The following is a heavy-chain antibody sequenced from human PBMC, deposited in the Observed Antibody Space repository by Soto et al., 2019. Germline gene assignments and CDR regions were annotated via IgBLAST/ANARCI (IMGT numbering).Heavy chain of an antibody. CDR3: ARDVQFQSFDY. Sequence: GSLRLSCAASGFIFDDYAMHWVRQAPGKGLVWVSRIDNDGSRTSYADSVKGRFTISRDSAQNTLYLQMNSLRAEDTAVYYCARDVQFQSFDYWGQGTLVTVSS. V-gene: IGHV3-74*01. D-gene: IGHD4-4*01. CDR1: GFIFDDYA. J-gene: IGHJ4*02. CDR2: IDNDGSRT.